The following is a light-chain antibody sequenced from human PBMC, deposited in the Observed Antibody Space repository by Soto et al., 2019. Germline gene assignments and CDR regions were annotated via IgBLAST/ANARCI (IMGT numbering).Light chain of an antibody. J-gene: IGLJ2*01. V-gene: IGLV2-14*01. Sequence: QSVLTQPASVSGSPGQSITISCTGTITGVGSSNYVSWYKQHPGKAPKLMIYDVSNRPSGVSNRFSGSKSGNTASLTISGLQAEDEADYYCSSYTTTSTWVFGGGTKVTVL. CDR2: DVS. CDR3: SSYTTTSTWV. CDR1: ITGVGSSNY.